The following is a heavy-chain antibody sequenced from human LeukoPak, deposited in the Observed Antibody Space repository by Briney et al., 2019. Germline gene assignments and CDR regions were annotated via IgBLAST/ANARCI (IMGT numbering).Heavy chain of an antibody. Sequence: ASVKVSCKASGYTFTGKYMHWVRQAPGLGLEWMGWISAYNGNTNYAQKLQGRVTMTTDTSTSTAYMELRSLRSDDTAVYYCARDAIGVAGLTIDYWGQGTLVTVSS. CDR3: ARDAIGVAGLTIDY. CDR1: GYTFTGKY. V-gene: IGHV1-18*01. J-gene: IGHJ4*02. CDR2: ISAYNGNT. D-gene: IGHD2-8*01.